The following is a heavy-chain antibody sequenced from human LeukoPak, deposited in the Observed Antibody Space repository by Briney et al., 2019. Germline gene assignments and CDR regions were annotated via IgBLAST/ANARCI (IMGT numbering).Heavy chain of an antibody. V-gene: IGHV4-38-2*02. J-gene: IGHJ4*02. D-gene: IGHD2-2*01. CDR2: TSHSDSP. CDR3: ARENIVVVPAAIDY. CDR1: GMSITSRHY. Sequence: SETLSLTCSVSGMSITSRHYWGWIRQPPGKGLEWIGSTSHSDSPYYNPSLESRVTISLDTSRNQFSLKLSSVTAADTAVYYCARENIVVVPAAIDYWGQGTLVTVSS.